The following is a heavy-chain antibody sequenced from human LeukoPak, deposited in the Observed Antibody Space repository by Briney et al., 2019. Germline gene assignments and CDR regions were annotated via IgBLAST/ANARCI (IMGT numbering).Heavy chain of an antibody. Sequence: QSGGSLRLSCAVSGFTVSSNYMSWVRQAPGKGLEWVSLIYSGGSTYYADSVKGRFTISRDNSKNTLYLQMSSLRAEDTAVYYCTSGATGYYIFDYWGQGTLVTVSS. D-gene: IGHD3-9*01. V-gene: IGHV3-53*01. J-gene: IGHJ4*02. CDR2: IYSGGST. CDR3: TSGATGYYIFDY. CDR1: GFTVSSNY.